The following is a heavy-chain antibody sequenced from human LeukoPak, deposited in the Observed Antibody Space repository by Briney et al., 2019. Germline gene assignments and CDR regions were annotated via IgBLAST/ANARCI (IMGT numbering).Heavy chain of an antibody. CDR2: IVVGSGNT. V-gene: IGHV1-58*02. D-gene: IGHD3-22*01. Sequence: GASVKVSCKASGFTFTSSAMQWVRQARGQRLEWIGWIVVGSGNTNYAQKFQERVTITRDMSTSTAYMELSSLRSEDTAVYYCAADPRGYYYDSSGYYSTFDYWGQGTLVTVSS. CDR3: AADPRGYYYDSSGYYSTFDY. CDR1: GFTFTSSA. J-gene: IGHJ4*02.